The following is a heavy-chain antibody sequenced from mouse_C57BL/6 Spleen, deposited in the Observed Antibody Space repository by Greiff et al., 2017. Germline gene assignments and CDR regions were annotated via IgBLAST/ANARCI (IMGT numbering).Heavy chain of an antibody. D-gene: IGHD1-1*01. CDR1: GYSITSGYY. V-gene: IGHV3-6*01. J-gene: IGHJ1*03. Sequence: EVKLVESGPGLVKPSQSLSLTCSVTGYSITSGYYWNWIRQFPGNKLEWMGYISYDGSNNYNPSLKNRISITSETSKNQFFLKFNSVTTEDTATYYCAITTVGRYFDVWGTGTTVTVSS. CDR2: ISYDGSN. CDR3: AITTVGRYFDV.